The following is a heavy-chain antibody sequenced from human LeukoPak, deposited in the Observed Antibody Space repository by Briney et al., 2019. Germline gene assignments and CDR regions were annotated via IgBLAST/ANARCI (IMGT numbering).Heavy chain of an antibody. CDR3: AKSLFTSAAGSGRASDI. Sequence: GGSLRLSCAVSGFIFKDFPMTWVRQAPGKGLEWLSGISAGGDLTFHAASLKGRFTISRDNYKNTLYLQMDSLRAEDTAVYYCAKSLFTSAAGSGRASDIWGQGTMVTVSS. CDR1: GFIFKDFP. D-gene: IGHD3-10*01. CDR2: ISAGGDLT. J-gene: IGHJ3*02. V-gene: IGHV3-23*01.